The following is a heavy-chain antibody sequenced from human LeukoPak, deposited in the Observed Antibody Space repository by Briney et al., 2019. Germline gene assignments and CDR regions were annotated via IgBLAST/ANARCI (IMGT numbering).Heavy chain of an antibody. Sequence: GGSLRLSCAASGFTFSSYSMNWVRQAPGKGLEWVSSVSSSSSYIYYADSVKGRFTIPRDNAKNSLYLQMNSLRAEDTAVYYCARGYYYDSRGYYHFDYWGQGTLVTVSS. CDR3: ARGYYYDSRGYYHFDY. V-gene: IGHV3-21*04. CDR2: VSSSSSYI. J-gene: IGHJ4*02. D-gene: IGHD3-22*01. CDR1: GFTFSSYS.